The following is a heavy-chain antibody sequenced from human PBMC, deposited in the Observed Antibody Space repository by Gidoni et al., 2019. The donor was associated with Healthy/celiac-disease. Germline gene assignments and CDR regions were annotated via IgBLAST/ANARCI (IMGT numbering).Heavy chain of an antibody. J-gene: IGHJ6*02. Sequence: QVQLVQSGAEVKKPGASVKVSCKASGYTFTSYDINWVRQATGQGLEWMGWMNPNSGNTGYAQKFQGRVTMTRNTSISTVYMELSSLRSEDTAVYYCARTPIRYFDWLSRYYYYGMDVWGQGTTVTVSS. V-gene: IGHV1-8*01. CDR2: MNPNSGNT. CDR3: ARTPIRYFDWLSRYYYYGMDV. D-gene: IGHD3-9*01. CDR1: GYTFTSYD.